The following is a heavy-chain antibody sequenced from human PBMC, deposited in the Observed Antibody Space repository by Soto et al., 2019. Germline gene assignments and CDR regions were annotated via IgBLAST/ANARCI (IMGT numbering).Heavy chain of an antibody. CDR3: ARGGDGSGSESVFDI. J-gene: IGHJ3*02. CDR2: TIPILAIT. V-gene: IGHV1-69*02. D-gene: IGHD3-22*01. CDR1: GDTFSTYP. Sequence: QVQLVQSGAVVKKPGSSMKVSCKTLGDTFSTYPITWVRQAPGQGLEWMGRTIPILAITDYAQKFQGRVTMTADSSTTTAYMELSSLNFEDTAVYYCARGGDGSGSESVFDIWGQGTMVTVSS.